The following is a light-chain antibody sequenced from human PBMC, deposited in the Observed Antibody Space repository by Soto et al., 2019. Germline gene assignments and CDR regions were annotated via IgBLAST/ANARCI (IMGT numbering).Light chain of an antibody. J-gene: IGKJ2*01. CDR3: QQYYSTPPS. V-gene: IGKV4-1*01. CDR1: QSVLYSSHNKNY. CDR2: WAS. Sequence: DIVMTQSPDSLAVSLGERATINCKSSQSVLYSSHNKNYLAWYQQKPGQPPKLLIYWASTRESGVPARFSGRGSGTDFTLTISGLQAEYVAVYYCQQYYSTPPSFGQGTKLEIK.